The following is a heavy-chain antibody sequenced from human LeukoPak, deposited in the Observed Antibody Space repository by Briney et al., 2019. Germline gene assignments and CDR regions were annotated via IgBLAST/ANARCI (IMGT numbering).Heavy chain of an antibody. J-gene: IGHJ4*02. CDR1: GGSISSNY. CDR2: IFYSGST. V-gene: IGHV4-59*12. D-gene: IGHD3-10*01. CDR3: AREGGPGTYNTPNYFDY. Sequence: PSETLSLTCTVSGGSISSNYWSWIRQPPGKGLEWLGYIFYSGSTDYNPSLKSRATISLDTSKNQFSLKLNSVTAADTAVYYCAREGGPGTYNTPNYFDYWGQGTLVTVSS.